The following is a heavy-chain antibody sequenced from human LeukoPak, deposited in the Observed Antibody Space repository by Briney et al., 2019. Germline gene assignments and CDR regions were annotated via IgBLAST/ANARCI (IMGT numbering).Heavy chain of an antibody. Sequence: PGGSMRLSCAASGFTFSNHAMSWVRQAPGKGLEWVSDISSSGSSTFFADHVKGRFTISRDNAKNSLYLQMTTLQAEDTAVYYCARRSPGTSSLFYYYMGVWGKGTTVTVSS. J-gene: IGHJ6*03. D-gene: IGHD1-26*01. CDR1: GFTFSNHA. CDR3: ARRSPGTSSLFYYYMGV. V-gene: IGHV3-23*01. CDR2: ISSSGSST.